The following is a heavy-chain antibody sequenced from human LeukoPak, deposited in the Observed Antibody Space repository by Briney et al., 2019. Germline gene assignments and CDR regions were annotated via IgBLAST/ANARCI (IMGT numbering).Heavy chain of an antibody. CDR3: ARAYYESSGYLSRHDAFDI. CDR2: IYYSGST. V-gene: IGHV4-39*07. CDR1: GGSISSSSYY. J-gene: IGHJ3*02. D-gene: IGHD3-22*01. Sequence: KASETLSLTCTVSGGSISSSSYYWGWIRQPPGKGLEWIGSIYYSGSTYYNPSLKSRVTISVDTSKNQFSLKLSSVTAADTAVYYCARAYYESSGYLSRHDAFDIWGQGTMVTVSS.